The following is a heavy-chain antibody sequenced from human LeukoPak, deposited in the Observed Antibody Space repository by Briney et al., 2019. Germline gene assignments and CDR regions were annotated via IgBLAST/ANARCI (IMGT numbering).Heavy chain of an antibody. CDR1: GDTFSNYA. D-gene: IGHD6-13*01. Sequence: SVKVSCKASGDTFSNYAINWVRQAPGQGLEWMGGIIPIFGTANYAQKFQGRVTITADESTSTAYMDLSSLRSEDTAVYYCARDRAAAGTWFDYWGQGTLVTVSS. V-gene: IGHV1-69*13. CDR2: IIPIFGTA. CDR3: ARDRAAAGTWFDY. J-gene: IGHJ4*02.